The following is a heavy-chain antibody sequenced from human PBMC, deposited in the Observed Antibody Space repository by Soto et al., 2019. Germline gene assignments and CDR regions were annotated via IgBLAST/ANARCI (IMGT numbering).Heavy chain of an antibody. CDR3: ARDGVAVAGPSDAFDI. J-gene: IGHJ3*02. V-gene: IGHV1-69*13. CDR1: GGTFSSYA. D-gene: IGHD6-19*01. CDR2: IIPIFGTA. Sequence: SVKVSCKASGGTFSSYAISWVRQAPGQGLEWMGGIIPIFGTANYAQKFQGRVTITADESTSTAYMELSSLRSEDTAVYYCARDGVAVAGPSDAFDIWGQGTMVTVSS.